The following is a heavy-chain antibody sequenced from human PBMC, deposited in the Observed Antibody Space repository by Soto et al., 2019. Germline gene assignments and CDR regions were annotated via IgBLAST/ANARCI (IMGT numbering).Heavy chain of an antibody. CDR1: GGSISSSPYY. CDR3: ARHARGSCYS. CDR2: IYYSGST. Sequence: QLQLQESGPGLVKPSETLSLICTVSGGSISSSPYYWGWIRQPPGKGLEWIGNIYYSGSTYYNPSLKSRVTISVDTSKNQFSLKLSSVIAADTAMYFCARHARGSCYSWGQGTLVTVSS. V-gene: IGHV4-39*01. J-gene: IGHJ4*02. D-gene: IGHD2-15*01.